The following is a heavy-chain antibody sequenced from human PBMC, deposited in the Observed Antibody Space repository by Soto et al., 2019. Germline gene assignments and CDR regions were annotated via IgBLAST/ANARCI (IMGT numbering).Heavy chain of an antibody. CDR1: GFTFSSYA. V-gene: IGHV3-23*01. Sequence: GGSLRLSCAASGFTFSSYAMSWVRQAPGKGLEWVSAISGSGGSTYYADSVKGRFTISRDNSKNTLYLQMNSLRAEDTAVYYCAKDRYDFWSGYHNYYYYGMDVWGQGTTVTVSS. J-gene: IGHJ6*02. CDR2: ISGSGGST. CDR3: AKDRYDFWSGYHNYYYYGMDV. D-gene: IGHD3-3*01.